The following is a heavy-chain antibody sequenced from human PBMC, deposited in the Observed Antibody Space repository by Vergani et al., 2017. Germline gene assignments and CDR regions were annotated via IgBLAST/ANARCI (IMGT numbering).Heavy chain of an antibody. J-gene: IGHJ4*02. Sequence: QVHLQESGPGLVKPPGTLSLTCVVSGGSIRSHKWWSWVRQSPGKGLEWIGETQESETSNYNPSLNSRVTISVDKSTNQCSLKLNSVTAADSGLYYCAREGESAFNLGHWGQGTLVTVSS. V-gene: IGHV4-4*03. CDR1: GGSIRSHKW. CDR2: TQESETS. D-gene: IGHD2-21*01. CDR3: AREGESAFNLGH.